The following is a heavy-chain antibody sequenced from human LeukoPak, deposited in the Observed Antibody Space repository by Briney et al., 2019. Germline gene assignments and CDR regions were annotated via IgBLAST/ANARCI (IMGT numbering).Heavy chain of an antibody. CDR3: ARGTAAGTRLSAFDI. CDR1: GFTFINAW. V-gene: IGHV3-15*01. CDR2: IKSKTDGGTI. Sequence: GGSLRLSCAASGFTFINAWMSWVRQAPGKGLEWVGRIKSKTDGGTIECTAPVKGRFTISRDNSKNTLYLQMNSLRAEDTAVYYCARGTAAGTRLSAFDIWGQGTMVTVSS. D-gene: IGHD6-13*01. J-gene: IGHJ3*02.